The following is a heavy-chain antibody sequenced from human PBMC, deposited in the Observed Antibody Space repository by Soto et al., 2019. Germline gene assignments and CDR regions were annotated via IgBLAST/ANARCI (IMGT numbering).Heavy chain of an antibody. J-gene: IGHJ5*02. V-gene: IGHV1-46*01. Sequence: ASVKVSFKACGYTFTSYYMHWLRQAPGQGLGWMGIINPSGGSTSYAQKFQGRVTMTRDTSTSTVYMELSSLRSEDTAVYYCARDELENWFDPWGQGTLVTVSS. CDR2: INPSGGST. CDR3: ARDELENWFDP. CDR1: GYTFTSYY. D-gene: IGHD1-26*01.